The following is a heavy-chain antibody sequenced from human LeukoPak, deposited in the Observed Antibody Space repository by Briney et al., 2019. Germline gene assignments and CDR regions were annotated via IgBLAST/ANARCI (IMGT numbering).Heavy chain of an antibody. J-gene: IGHJ5*02. CDR3: ASPITYSSSP. V-gene: IGHV3-21*01. CDR2: ISSSSSYI. D-gene: IGHD6-6*01. Sequence: GGSLRLSCAASGFTFSSYSMNWVRQAPGKGLEWVSSISSSSSYIYYADSVKGRFTISRDIANNSLYLQRNSLRAEDKAVDYCASPITYSSSPWGQGTLVTVSS. CDR1: GFTFSSYS.